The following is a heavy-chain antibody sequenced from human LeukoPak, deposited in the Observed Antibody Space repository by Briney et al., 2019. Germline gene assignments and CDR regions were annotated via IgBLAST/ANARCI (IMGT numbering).Heavy chain of an antibody. CDR3: ARDEGYCSSASCSADLDY. V-gene: IGHV1-2*02. CDR2: VNPTSGCT. J-gene: IGHJ4*02. CDR1: GYTFTGYY. D-gene: IGHD2-2*01. Sequence: ASEKVSCKASGYTFTGYYMHWVRQGPGQGREWMGWVNPTSGCTIYAQKFEGRVTMTRDTSISTAYMELSRLRSDDTAVYYCARDEGYCSSASCSADLDYWGQGTLVTVSS.